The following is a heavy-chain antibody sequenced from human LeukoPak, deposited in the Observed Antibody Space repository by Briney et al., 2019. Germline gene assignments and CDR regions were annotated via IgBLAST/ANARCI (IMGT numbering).Heavy chain of an antibody. CDR3: AKALYTFGIEAYYFDS. D-gene: IGHD5-18*01. CDR1: GFTFSSYA. CDR2: ISSSGSGT. J-gene: IGHJ4*02. Sequence: GGSLRLSCAASGFTFSSYAMGWVRRAPGKGLEWGSGISSSGSGTYYADSVKGRFTISRDNSKNTLFLQMNSLRAEDTAVYSCAKALYTFGIEAYYFDSWGQGTLVSVSS. V-gene: IGHV3-23*01.